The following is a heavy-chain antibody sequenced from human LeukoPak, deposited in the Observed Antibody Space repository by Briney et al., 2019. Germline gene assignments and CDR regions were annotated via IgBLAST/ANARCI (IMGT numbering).Heavy chain of an antibody. CDR2: ISSSGSTI. Sequence: GALRLSCAASGFTFSDYYMSWIRQAPGKGLEWVSYISSSGSTIYYADSVKGRFTISRDNSKNTLYLQMNSLRAEDTAVYYCAKYYGDDPDYYYYMDVWGKGTTVTISS. J-gene: IGHJ6*03. CDR1: GFTFSDYY. CDR3: AKYYGDDPDYYYYMDV. D-gene: IGHD4-17*01. V-gene: IGHV3-11*01.